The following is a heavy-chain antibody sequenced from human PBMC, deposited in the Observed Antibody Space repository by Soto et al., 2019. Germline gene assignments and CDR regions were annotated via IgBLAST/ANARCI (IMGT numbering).Heavy chain of an antibody. D-gene: IGHD4-17*01. CDR2: ISSSSSYI. J-gene: IGHJ6*02. CDR1: GFTFSSYS. Sequence: EVQLVESGGGLVKPGGSLRLSCAASGFTFSSYSMNWVRQAPGKGLEWVSSISSSSSYIYYADSVKGRFTISRDNAKNSLYLQMNSLRAEDTAVYYCAREGGDYVTDGMDVWGQGTTVTVSS. V-gene: IGHV3-21*01. CDR3: AREGGDYVTDGMDV.